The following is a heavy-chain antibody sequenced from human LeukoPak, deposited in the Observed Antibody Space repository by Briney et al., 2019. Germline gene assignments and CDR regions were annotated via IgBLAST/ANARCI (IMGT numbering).Heavy chain of an antibody. Sequence: ASVKVSCKASGYTFTAYYLHWVRQAPGQGLEWMGWINRNSGGTKYAEKFQGRVTMTRDTSISTAYMDLSRLTSDDTAVYYCARGGAYSGSYWDVFDIWGQGAMVTVSS. CDR3: ARGGAYSGSYWDVFDI. D-gene: IGHD1-26*01. CDR1: GYTFTAYY. J-gene: IGHJ3*02. CDR2: INRNSGGT. V-gene: IGHV1-2*02.